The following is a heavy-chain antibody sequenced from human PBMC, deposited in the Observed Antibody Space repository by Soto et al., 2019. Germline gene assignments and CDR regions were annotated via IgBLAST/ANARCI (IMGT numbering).Heavy chain of an antibody. J-gene: IGHJ6*02. D-gene: IGHD3-3*01. CDR2: IYYSRST. CDR3: ARDKFREDNDFWSGYSSINYGMDV. CDR1: GGSISSGGYY. V-gene: IGHV4-31*03. Sequence: QVQLQESGPGLVKPSQTLSLTCTVSGGSISSGGYYWSWIRQHPGKGLEWIGYIYYSRSTYYNPSLKSRVTISVDTSKNQFSLKLSSVTAADTAVYYCARDKFREDNDFWSGYSSINYGMDVWGQGTTVTVSS.